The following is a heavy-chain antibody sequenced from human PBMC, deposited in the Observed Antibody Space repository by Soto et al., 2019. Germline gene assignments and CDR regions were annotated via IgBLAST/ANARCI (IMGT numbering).Heavy chain of an antibody. J-gene: IGHJ6*02. V-gene: IGHV4-34*01. CDR2: IDHSGST. Sequence: LSLTCAVNGGSFSAYYWTWIRQPPGRGLEWIREIDHSGSTNYNPSLESRVTISIDTAKNRFSLNVTSVTAADTAVYYCVRGLRYSGMDVWGQGTTVTVSS. D-gene: IGHD2-15*01. CDR3: VRGLRYSGMDV. CDR1: GGSFSAYY.